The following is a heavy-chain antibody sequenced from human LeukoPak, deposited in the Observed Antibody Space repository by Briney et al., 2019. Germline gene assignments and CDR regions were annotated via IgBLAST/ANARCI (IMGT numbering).Heavy chain of an antibody. D-gene: IGHD2-2*01. J-gene: IGHJ4*02. CDR2: ISSSGSDI. CDR1: EFTFRSYG. CDR3: ARTGYCSSTSCYAFDY. V-gene: IGHV3-21*05. Sequence: GGSLRLSCAASEFTFRSYGMHWVRQAPGKGLEWVSYISSSGSDIYYADSVKGRFTISRDNAKNSLYLHMNSLRAEDTAVYYCARTGYCSSTSCYAFDYWGQGTLVTVSS.